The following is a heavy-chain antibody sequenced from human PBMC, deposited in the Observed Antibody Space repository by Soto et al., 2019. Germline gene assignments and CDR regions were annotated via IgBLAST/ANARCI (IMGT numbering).Heavy chain of an antibody. J-gene: IGHJ5*02. CDR3: ARRESGFWSGYQPRFDP. Sequence: ALLKLSCKAYGYTFSNFGNSWVRQAPGQGLEWMGWISAYNGNRKFAQKLQGRVTMTADESTSTAYMELSSLRSEDTAVYYCARRESGFWSGYQPRFDPWGQAILVTAS. D-gene: IGHD3-3*01. CDR2: ISAYNGNR. CDR1: GYTFSNFG. V-gene: IGHV1-18*01.